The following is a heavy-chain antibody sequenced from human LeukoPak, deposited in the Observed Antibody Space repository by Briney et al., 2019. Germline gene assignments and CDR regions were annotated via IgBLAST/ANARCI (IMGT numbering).Heavy chain of an antibody. V-gene: IGHV4-30-4*01. CDR3: ARGPIVRATQGWFDP. Sequence: SQTLSLTCTVSGGSISSGDYYWSWIRQPPGKGLEWIGYIYYSGSTYYNPSLKSRVTISVDTSKNQFSLKLSSVTAADTAVYYCARGPIVRATQGWFDPWGQGTLVTVSS. CDR1: GGSISSGDYY. D-gene: IGHD1-26*01. CDR2: IYYSGST. J-gene: IGHJ5*02.